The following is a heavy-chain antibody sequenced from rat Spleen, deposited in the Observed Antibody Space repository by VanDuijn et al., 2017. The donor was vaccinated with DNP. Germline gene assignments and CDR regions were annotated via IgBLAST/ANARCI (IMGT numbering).Heavy chain of an antibody. CDR3: ARGDGSYYWCFDF. Sequence: EVQLVESGGGLVQPGRSLKLSCTASGFTFSDYYMAWVRQAPTMGLEWVAYIPFDGGNTYYKDSVKGRFTISRDNAKNTLYLQVNSLRSEDTATYYCARGDGSYYWCFDFWGPGTMVTVSS. CDR2: IPFDGGNT. V-gene: IGHV5-25*01. D-gene: IGHD1-12*02. CDR1: GFTFSDYY. J-gene: IGHJ1*01.